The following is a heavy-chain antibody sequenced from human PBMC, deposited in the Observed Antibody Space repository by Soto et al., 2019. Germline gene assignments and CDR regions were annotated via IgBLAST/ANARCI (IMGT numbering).Heavy chain of an antibody. Sequence: SETLSLTCAVSGGSISNSNWWSWVRQPPGKGLEWIGNIYHSGSTNYNPSLKSRVTISIDRSNNQFSLKLSSVTAADTAVYYCARASIAAAGYVDYWGQGTLVTVSS. V-gene: IGHV4-4*02. CDR1: GGSISNSNW. J-gene: IGHJ4*02. CDR3: ARASIAAAGYVDY. D-gene: IGHD6-13*01. CDR2: IYHSGST.